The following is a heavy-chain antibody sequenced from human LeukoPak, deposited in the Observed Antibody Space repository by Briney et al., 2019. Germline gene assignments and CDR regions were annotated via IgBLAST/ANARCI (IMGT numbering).Heavy chain of an antibody. CDR2: IWNDATNK. V-gene: IGHV3-33*01. CDR1: GFTFSSYG. CDR3: ARDDSSSSFAFDI. Sequence: GGSLRLSCAASGFTFSSYGMHWVRQAPGKGLEWVAVIWNDATNKYYADSVKGRFTISKDNSRNTLNLQMDSLRAEDTAVYYCARDDSSSSFAFDIWGQGTMVTVSS. D-gene: IGHD6-6*01. J-gene: IGHJ3*02.